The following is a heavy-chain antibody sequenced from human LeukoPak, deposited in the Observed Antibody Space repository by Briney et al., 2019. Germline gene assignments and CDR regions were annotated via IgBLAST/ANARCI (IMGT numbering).Heavy chain of an antibody. D-gene: IGHD5-18*01. CDR2: ISGSGGST. Sequence: PGGSLRLSCAASGFTFTGYAMSWVRQAPGKGLEWVSAISGSGGSTYYADSVKGRFTISRDNSKNTLYLQMNSLRAEDTAVYHCAKAPPDSYYYYYGMDVWGQGTTVTVSS. CDR1: GFTFTGYA. V-gene: IGHV3-23*01. CDR3: AKAPPDSYYYYYGMDV. J-gene: IGHJ6*02.